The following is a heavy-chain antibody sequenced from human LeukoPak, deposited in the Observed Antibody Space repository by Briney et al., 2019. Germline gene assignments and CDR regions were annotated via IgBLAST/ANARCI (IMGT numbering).Heavy chain of an antibody. CDR2: ISSSGSTI. J-gene: IGHJ4*02. Sequence: GGSLRLSCAASGFTFSDYYMSWVRQAPGKGLEWVSYISSSGSTIYYADSVKGRFTISRDNAKNSLYLQMNSLRAEDTAVYYCARALYYDSSGYLYYFDYWGQGTLVTVSS. CDR1: GFTFSDYY. CDR3: ARALYYDSSGYLYYFDY. D-gene: IGHD3-22*01. V-gene: IGHV3-11*01.